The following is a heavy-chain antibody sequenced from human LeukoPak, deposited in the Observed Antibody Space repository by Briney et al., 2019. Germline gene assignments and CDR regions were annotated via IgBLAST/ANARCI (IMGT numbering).Heavy chain of an antibody. CDR2: IAHDHSQI. Sequence: GGSLRLSCAASVFAYNNYVIHWIRQAPGKGLEWVAVIAHDHSQIYYADSVQGRFTISRDNSMNMLYLQMNSLRVEDTAVYFCARDPTIGHPDYFDLWGQGTLVTVSS. CDR1: VFAYNNYV. J-gene: IGHJ4*02. CDR3: ARDPTIGHPDYFDL. V-gene: IGHV3-30*04. D-gene: IGHD1-1*01.